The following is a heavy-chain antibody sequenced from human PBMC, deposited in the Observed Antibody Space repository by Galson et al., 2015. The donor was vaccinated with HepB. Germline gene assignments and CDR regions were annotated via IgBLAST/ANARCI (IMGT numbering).Heavy chain of an antibody. Sequence: QSGAEVKKPGESLKISCKGSGYSFTSYWIGWVRQMPGKGLEWMGIIYPGDSDTRYSPSFQGQVTISADKSISTAYLQWSSLKASDTAMYYCARLEGCSSTSCYDGPYFDYWGQGTLVTVSS. V-gene: IGHV5-51*01. CDR2: IYPGDSDT. CDR3: ARLEGCSSTSCYDGPYFDY. D-gene: IGHD2-2*01. CDR1: GYSFTSYW. J-gene: IGHJ4*02.